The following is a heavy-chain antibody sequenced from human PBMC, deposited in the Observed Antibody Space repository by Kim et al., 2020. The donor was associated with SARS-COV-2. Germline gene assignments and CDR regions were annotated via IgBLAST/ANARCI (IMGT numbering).Heavy chain of an antibody. J-gene: IGHJ6*02. CDR1: GGSFSGYY. CDR3: ARGRWSAFSRTYYGMDV. D-gene: IGHD2-15*01. Sequence: SETLSLTCAVYGGSFSGYYWSWIRQPPGKGLEWIGEINHSGSTNYNPSLKSRVTISVDTSKNQFSLKLSSVTAADTAVYYCARGRWSAFSRTYYGMDVWGQGTTVTVSS. CDR2: INHSGST. V-gene: IGHV4-34*01.